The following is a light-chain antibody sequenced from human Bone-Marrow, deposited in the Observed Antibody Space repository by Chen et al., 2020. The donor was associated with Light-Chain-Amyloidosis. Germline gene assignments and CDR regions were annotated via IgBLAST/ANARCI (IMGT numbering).Light chain of an antibody. J-gene: IGLJ1*01. CDR1: SSSIGAGYD. CDR2: GSS. V-gene: IGLV1-40*01. Sequence: QSVLTQPPSLSGAPGQRVTISCTGSSSSIGAGYDVHWYQQLPEVAPELRIYGSSKLPFGVPGRVSDSKSGRTASLAITGRQAEDEADYFCQSYVSGLRGPSFGSCTKV. CDR3: QSYVSGLRGPS.